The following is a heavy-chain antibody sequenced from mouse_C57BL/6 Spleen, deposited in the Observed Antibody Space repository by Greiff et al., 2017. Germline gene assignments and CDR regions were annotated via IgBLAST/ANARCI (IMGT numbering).Heavy chain of an antibody. CDR1: GYTFTSYW. CDR3: ASLLTTVVEGPAMDY. J-gene: IGHJ4*01. D-gene: IGHD1-1*01. V-gene: IGHV1-64*01. CDR2: IHPNSGST. Sequence: QVQLKQPGAELVKPGASVKLSCKASGYTFTSYWMHWVKQRPGQGLEWIGMIHPNSGSTNYNEKFKSKATLTVDKSSSTAYMQLSSLTSEDSAVYYCASLLTTVVEGPAMDYWGQGTSVTVSS.